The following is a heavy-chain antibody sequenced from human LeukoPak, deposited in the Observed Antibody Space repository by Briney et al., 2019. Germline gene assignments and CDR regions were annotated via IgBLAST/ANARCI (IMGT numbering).Heavy chain of an antibody. D-gene: IGHD3-10*01. CDR2: IYHSGST. J-gene: IGHJ6*03. CDR3: ARDKGVRGVISYYYYMDV. V-gene: IGHV4-38-2*02. Sequence: PSETLSLTCAVSGYSISSGYYWGWIRQPPGKGLEWIGSIYHSGSTYYNPSLKSRVTISVDTSKNQFSLKLSSVTAADTAVYYCARDKGVRGVISYYYYMDVWGKGTTVTVSS. CDR1: GYSISSGYY.